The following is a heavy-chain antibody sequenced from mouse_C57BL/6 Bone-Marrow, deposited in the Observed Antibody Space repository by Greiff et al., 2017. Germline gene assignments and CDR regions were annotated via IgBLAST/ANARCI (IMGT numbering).Heavy chain of an antibody. CDR3: ARGGNYRAWFAY. J-gene: IGHJ3*01. CDR2: IYPRRGNT. V-gene: IGHV1-81*01. D-gene: IGHD2-1*01. CDR1: GYTFTSYG. Sequence: QVQLQQSGAELARPGASVKLSCKASGYTFTSYGISWVKQRTGQGLEWIGEIYPRRGNTYYNEKFKGKATLTADKSSSTAYMELRSLTSEDSAVYFCARGGNYRAWFAYWGQGTLVTVSA.